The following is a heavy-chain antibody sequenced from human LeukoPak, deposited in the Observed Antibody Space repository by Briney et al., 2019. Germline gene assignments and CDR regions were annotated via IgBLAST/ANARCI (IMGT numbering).Heavy chain of an antibody. J-gene: IGHJ5*02. V-gene: IGHV1-69*04. CDR1: GGTFSSYA. Sequence: SVKVSCKASGGTFSSYAIGWVRQAPGQGLEWMGRIIPIFGIANYAQKFQGRVTITADKSTSTAYMELSSLRSEDTAVYYCARGGSSSSMHWFDPWGQGTLVTVSS. CDR3: ARGGSSSSMHWFDP. D-gene: IGHD6-6*01. CDR2: IIPIFGIA.